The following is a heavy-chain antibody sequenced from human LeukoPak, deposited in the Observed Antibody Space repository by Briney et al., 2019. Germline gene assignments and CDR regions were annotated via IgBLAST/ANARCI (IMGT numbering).Heavy chain of an antibody. Sequence: SETLSLTCTVSGGSISSYYWSWIRQPAGMGLEWIRRIYTSGSTNYNPSLKSRVTISVDKSKNQFSLKLSSVTAADTAVYYCARAAGTRRPPGGYDSGWFDPWGQGTLVTVSS. CDR1: GGSISSYY. CDR2: IYTSGST. J-gene: IGHJ5*02. V-gene: IGHV4-4*07. CDR3: ARAAGTRRPPGGYDSGWFDP. D-gene: IGHD5-12*01.